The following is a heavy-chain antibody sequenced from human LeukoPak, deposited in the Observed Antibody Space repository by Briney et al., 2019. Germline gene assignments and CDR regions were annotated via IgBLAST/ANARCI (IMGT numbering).Heavy chain of an antibody. Sequence: ASVKVSCKASGYTFTSYGISWVRQAPGQGLEWMGWISAYNGNTNYAQKLQGRVTMTTDTSTSTAYMELRSLRSDDTAVYYCARDGVPAAMPTNWFDPWGQGTLVTVSS. CDR2: ISAYNGNT. J-gene: IGHJ5*02. CDR1: GYTFTSYG. D-gene: IGHD2-2*01. CDR3: ARDGVPAAMPTNWFDP. V-gene: IGHV1-18*01.